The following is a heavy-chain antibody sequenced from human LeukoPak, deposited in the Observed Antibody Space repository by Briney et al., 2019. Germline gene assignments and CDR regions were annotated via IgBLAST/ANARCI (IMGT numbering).Heavy chain of an antibody. CDR3: ARARRITMIVVANNWFDP. CDR1: GYTFTDNY. Sequence: ASVRVSCKASGYTFTDNYIHWVRQAPGQRLEWIGWINPYSDVTDYAQQFQGRVTMTRDTSISTAYMELSRLRSDDTAVYYCARARRITMIVVANNWFDPWGQGTLVTVSS. D-gene: IGHD3-22*01. J-gene: IGHJ5*02. V-gene: IGHV1-2*02. CDR2: INPYSDVT.